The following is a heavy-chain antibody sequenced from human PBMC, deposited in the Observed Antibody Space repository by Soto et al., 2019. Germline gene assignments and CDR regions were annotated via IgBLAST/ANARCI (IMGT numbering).Heavy chain of an antibody. CDR1: GGTFSSYA. D-gene: IGHD3-22*01. CDR3: AREIVVVAHLTSPRFDY. Sequence: QVQLVQSGAEVQKPGSSVKVSCKASGGTFSSYAISWVRQAPGQGLEWMGGIIPIFGTANYAQKFQGRVTITADESTSTAYMELSSLRSEDTAVYYCAREIVVVAHLTSPRFDYWGQGTLVTVSS. V-gene: IGHV1-69*01. J-gene: IGHJ4*02. CDR2: IIPIFGTA.